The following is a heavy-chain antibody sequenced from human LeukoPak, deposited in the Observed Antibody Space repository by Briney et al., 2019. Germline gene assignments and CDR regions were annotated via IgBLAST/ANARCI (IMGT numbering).Heavy chain of an antibody. CDR2: STHTGNT. Sequence: PSETLSLTCAVYGGSFRGHYWTWIRQAPGKGLEWIGESTHTGNTNYNPSLKSRVTISVDTSKNRFSLQLTSVSAADTAVYHCARGRTGAAGLDFWGRGALVTVSS. CDR3: ARGRTGAAGLDF. V-gene: IGHV4-34*01. CDR1: GGSFRGHY. J-gene: IGHJ4*02. D-gene: IGHD6-13*01.